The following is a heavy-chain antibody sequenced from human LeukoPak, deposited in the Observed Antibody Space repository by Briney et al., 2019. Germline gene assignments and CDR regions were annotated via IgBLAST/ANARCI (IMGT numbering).Heavy chain of an antibody. Sequence: ASVKVSCKASGYTFTSYGISWVRQAPGQGLEWMGWISAYNGNTNYAQKLQGRVTMTTDTSTSTAYMELRSLRSNDTAVYYCARGDIVLMVYAMAFDIWGQGTMVTVSS. CDR3: ARGDIVLMVYAMAFDI. J-gene: IGHJ3*02. CDR2: ISAYNGNT. CDR1: GYTFTSYG. V-gene: IGHV1-18*01. D-gene: IGHD2-8*01.